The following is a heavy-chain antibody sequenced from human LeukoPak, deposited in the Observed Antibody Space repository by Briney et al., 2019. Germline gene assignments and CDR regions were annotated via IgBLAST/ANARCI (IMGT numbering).Heavy chain of an antibody. V-gene: IGHV3-23*01. D-gene: IGHD2-2*01. CDR1: GGSISSYY. CDR3: AKAPGRSTPETFDY. Sequence: ETLSLTCTVSGGSISSYYWSWVRQAPGKGLEWVSAISGSGGSTYYADSVKGRFTISRDNSKNTLYLQMNSLRAEDTAVYYCAKAPGRSTPETFDYWGQGTLVTVSS. J-gene: IGHJ4*02. CDR2: ISGSGGST.